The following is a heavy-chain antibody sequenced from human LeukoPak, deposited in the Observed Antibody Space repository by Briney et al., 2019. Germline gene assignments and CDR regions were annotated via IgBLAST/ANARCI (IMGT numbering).Heavy chain of an antibody. CDR1: GGSISSSNYY. CDR2: IYTSGTP. Sequence: SQTLSLTCSVSGGSISSSNYYWSWIRKPAGKGLVWIGRIYTSGTPNYNPSLKSRVTISLNTSKKQFSLKLSSVTAADTAVYYCAGNYYGSGSYYSEDRYWGQGTLVTVSS. J-gene: IGHJ4*02. D-gene: IGHD3-10*01. CDR3: AGNYYGSGSYYSEDRY. V-gene: IGHV4-61*02.